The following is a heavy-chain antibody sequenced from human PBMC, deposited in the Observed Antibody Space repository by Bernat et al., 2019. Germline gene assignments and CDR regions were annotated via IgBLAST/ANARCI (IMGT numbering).Heavy chain of an antibody. CDR3: ARVRSYYRRGNAFDI. V-gene: IGHV3-53*01. D-gene: IGHD3-10*01. CDR2: IYSGGST. Sequence: EVQLVESGGGLIQPGGSLRLSCAASGFTVSSNYMSWVRQAPGKGLEWVSAIYSGGSTYYAESVKGRFTISRDNSKNTLYLQMNSLRVEDTAVYYCARVRSYYRRGNAFDIWGQGTMVTVSS. CDR1: GFTVSSNY. J-gene: IGHJ3*02.